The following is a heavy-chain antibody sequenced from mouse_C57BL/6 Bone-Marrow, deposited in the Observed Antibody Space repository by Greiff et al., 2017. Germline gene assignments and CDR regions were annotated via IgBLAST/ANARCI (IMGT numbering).Heavy chain of an antibody. J-gene: IGHJ3*01. Sequence: VQLQQPGAELVMPGASVKLSCKASGYTFTSYWMHWVKQRPGQGLEWIGEIDPSDSYTNYNQKFKGKSTLTVDKSSSTAYMQLSSLTSEDSAVYYCARPIGSSSCAYWGQGTLVTVSA. CDR3: ARPIGSSSCAY. CDR2: IDPSDSYT. D-gene: IGHD1-1*01. V-gene: IGHV1-69*01. CDR1: GYTFTSYW.